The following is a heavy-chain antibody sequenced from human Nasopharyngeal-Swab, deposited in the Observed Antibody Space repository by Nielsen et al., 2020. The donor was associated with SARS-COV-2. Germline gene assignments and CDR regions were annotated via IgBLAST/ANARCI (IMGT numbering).Heavy chain of an antibody. CDR3: ARGREYSGRHAFDI. Sequence: SETLSLTCTVSGGSISSSSYYWGWIRQPPGEGLEWIGSIYYSGSTYYNPSLKSRVTISVDTSKNQFSLKLSSVTAADTAVYYCARGREYSGRHAFDIWGQGTMVTVSS. D-gene: IGHD5-12*01. V-gene: IGHV4-39*07. J-gene: IGHJ3*02. CDR2: IYYSGST. CDR1: GGSISSSSYY.